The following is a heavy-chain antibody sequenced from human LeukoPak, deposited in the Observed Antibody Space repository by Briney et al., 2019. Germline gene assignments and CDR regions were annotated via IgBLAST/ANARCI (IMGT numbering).Heavy chain of an antibody. CDR1: GGSISSGGYY. J-gene: IGHJ4*02. D-gene: IGHD3-9*01. V-gene: IGHV4-61*08. CDR3: ARAAGPSRYFDWLSSTIFGYFDY. CDR2: VYYSGST. Sequence: SQTLSLTCTVSGGSISSGGYYWSWIRQHPGKGLEWIGYVYYSGSTNYNPSLKSRVTISVDTSKNQFSLKLSSVTAADTAVYYCARAAGPSRYFDWLSSTIFGYFDYWGQGTLVTVSS.